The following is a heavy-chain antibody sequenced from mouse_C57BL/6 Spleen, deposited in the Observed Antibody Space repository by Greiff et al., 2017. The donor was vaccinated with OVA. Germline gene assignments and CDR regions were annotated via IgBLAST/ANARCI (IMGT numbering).Heavy chain of an antibody. Sequence: QVQLQQPGAELVKPGASVKLSCKASGYTFTSYWMQWVKQRPGQGLEWIGEIDPSDSYTNYNEKFKGKATLTVDTSSRTAYMQLSSLTAEDSAVYYCARYITSVVEDYWGQGTTLTVSS. D-gene: IGHD1-1*01. CDR1: GYTFTSYW. CDR3: ARYITSVVEDY. V-gene: IGHV1-50*01. CDR2: IDPSDSYT. J-gene: IGHJ2*01.